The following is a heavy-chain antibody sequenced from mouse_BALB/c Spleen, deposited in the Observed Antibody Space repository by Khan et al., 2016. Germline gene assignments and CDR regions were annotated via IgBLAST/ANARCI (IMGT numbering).Heavy chain of an antibody. J-gene: IGHJ2*01. CDR3: AREDYGNYGDYFDY. D-gene: IGHD2-1*01. Sequence: EVELVESGGGLVKPGGSLKLSCAASGFTFSSYAMSWVRQTPEKRLEWVASISSGGRTYYPASVKGRFTISSNNARNILDLHMSSLRSKDTAMYYCAREDYGNYGDYFDYWGQGTTLTVSS. CDR2: ISSGGRT. V-gene: IGHV5-6-5*01. CDR1: GFTFSSYA.